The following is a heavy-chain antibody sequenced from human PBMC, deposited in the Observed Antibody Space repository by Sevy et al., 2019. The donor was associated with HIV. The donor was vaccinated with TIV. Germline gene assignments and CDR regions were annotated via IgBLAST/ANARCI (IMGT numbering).Heavy chain of an antibody. D-gene: IGHD6-6*01. CDR3: ARGLAALPGYYYGMDV. J-gene: IGHJ6*02. V-gene: IGHV3-30*03. CDR1: GFTFSSYG. CDR2: ILYDGSNK. Sequence: GGSLRLSCAASGFTFSSYGMHWVRQAPGKGLEWVAVILYDGSNKYYADSVKGRFTISRDNSKNTLYLQMNSLRAGDTAVCYCARGLAALPGYYYGMDVWGQGTAVTVSS.